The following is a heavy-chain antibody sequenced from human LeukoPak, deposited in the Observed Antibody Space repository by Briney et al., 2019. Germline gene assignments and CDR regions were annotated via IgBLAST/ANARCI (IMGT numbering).Heavy chain of an antibody. CDR3: AREQRIRCGMDV. CDR2: ISYDGSNK. J-gene: IGHJ6*02. V-gene: IGHV3-30-3*01. Sequence: GGSLRLSCAASGFTFSSYAMPWVRQAPGKGLEWVAVISYDGSNKYYADSVKGRFTISRDNSKNTLYLQMNSLRAEDTAVYYCAREQRIRCGMDVWGQGTTVAVSS. CDR1: GFTFSSYA.